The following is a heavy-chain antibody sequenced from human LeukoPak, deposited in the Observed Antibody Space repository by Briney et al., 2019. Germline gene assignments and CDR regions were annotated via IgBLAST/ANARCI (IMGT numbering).Heavy chain of an antibody. D-gene: IGHD6-6*01. V-gene: IGHV1-46*01. Sequence: ASVKVSCKASGYSFTNYFIHWVRQAPGQGLEWVGVINPSGRGTNYAQKFQGRVTMARDTSTSTVYMELSSLRSDDTAVYYCARTAARRFDYWGQGTLVTVSS. CDR1: GYSFTNYF. J-gene: IGHJ4*02. CDR2: INPSGRGT. CDR3: ARTAARRFDY.